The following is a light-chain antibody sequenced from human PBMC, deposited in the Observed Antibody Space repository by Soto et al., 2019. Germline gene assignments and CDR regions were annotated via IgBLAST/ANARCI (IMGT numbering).Light chain of an antibody. J-gene: IGKJ3*01. CDR1: QSLLHRNGHNF. CDR3: MQALQTPFP. V-gene: IGKV2-28*01. Sequence: DIVMTQSPLSLPVTPGEPASISCRSNQSLLHRNGHNFLDWYLQKPGQSPQLLIYLGSNRASGVPGRFRGTGSGTDFKLKISTVEAEDVGVYYCMQALQTPFPFCPGTKVEIK. CDR2: LGS.